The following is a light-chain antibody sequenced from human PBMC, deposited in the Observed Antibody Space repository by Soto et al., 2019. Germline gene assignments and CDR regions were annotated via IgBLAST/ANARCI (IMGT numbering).Light chain of an antibody. V-gene: IGKV3-20*01. CDR2: GTS. J-gene: IGKJ4*01. CDR3: QQYGSSPFT. Sequence: EIVLTQSPGTLSLSPGERATLSCRASQRVSSSYLAWYQQKPGQAPRLLIDGTSGRATGIPDRFSGSGSGTDFTLTISRLEPEDFAVYYCQQYGSSPFTFGGGTKVETK. CDR1: QRVSSSY.